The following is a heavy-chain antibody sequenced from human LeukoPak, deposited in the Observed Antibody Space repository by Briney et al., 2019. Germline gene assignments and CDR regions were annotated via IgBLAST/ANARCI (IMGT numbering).Heavy chain of an antibody. J-gene: IGHJ5*02. V-gene: IGHV5-51*01. Sequence: GESLKISCKGSGCSFIDYWIGWVRQMPGKGLEWMGIIYPGDSATRYSPSFQGQVTISADKSISTAYLQWSSLKASDTAMYYCARRDAYGSNWFDPWGQGTLVIVSS. CDR2: IYPGDSAT. CDR3: ARRDAYGSNWFDP. CDR1: GCSFIDYW. D-gene: IGHD3-10*01.